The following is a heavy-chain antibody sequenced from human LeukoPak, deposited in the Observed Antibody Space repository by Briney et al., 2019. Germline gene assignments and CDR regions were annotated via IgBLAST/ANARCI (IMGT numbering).Heavy chain of an antibody. V-gene: IGHV3-7*01. CDR3: ARETPRRGETRDGYR. J-gene: IGHJ4*02. CDR1: GLIFKKYW. Sequence: GGSLRLSCAASGLIFKKYWMNWVRQVPGKGLECLANIKEDGSETYYADSVKGRFTISRDNPKNLLFLQINSLRVEDTAVYYCARETPRRGETRDGYRWGQGTVVTVSS. CDR2: IKEDGSET. D-gene: IGHD5-24*01.